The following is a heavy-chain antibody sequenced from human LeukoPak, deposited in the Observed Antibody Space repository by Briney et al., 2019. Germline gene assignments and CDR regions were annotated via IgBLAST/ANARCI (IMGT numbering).Heavy chain of an antibody. Sequence: GASVKVSCKASGYTFTGYYMHWVRQAPGQGLEWMGWINPNSGGTNYAQKFQGRVTMSTDTSTSTGYMELRSLRSDDTAVYYCARGLQETLAWLKALSAFDIWGQGTMVTVSS. J-gene: IGHJ3*02. V-gene: IGHV1-2*02. CDR2: INPNSGGT. CDR1: GYTFTGYY. D-gene: IGHD5-24*01. CDR3: ARGLQETLAWLKALSAFDI.